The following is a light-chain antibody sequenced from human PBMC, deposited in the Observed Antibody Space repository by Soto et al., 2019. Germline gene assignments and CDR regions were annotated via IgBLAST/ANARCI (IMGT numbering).Light chain of an antibody. Sequence: QSVLTQPASVSGSPGQSITISCTGTSSDIGRYDYVSWHQQHPGKAPKLIIHGVTHRPSGVSIRFAGSTSANTASLTISGLQAEDEAYYFCSSYTTSSTYVFGSGTKVTVL. CDR3: SSYTTSSTYV. CDR2: GVT. J-gene: IGLJ1*01. V-gene: IGLV2-14*01. CDR1: SSDIGRYDY.